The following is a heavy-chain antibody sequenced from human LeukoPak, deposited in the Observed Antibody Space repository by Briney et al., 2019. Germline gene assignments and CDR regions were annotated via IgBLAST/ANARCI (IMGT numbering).Heavy chain of an antibody. D-gene: IGHD3-16*02. J-gene: IGHJ4*02. V-gene: IGHV4-39*01. CDR2: IYYSGST. CDR3: ARQNYDYVWGSYRPRDLFDY. Sequence: PSETLSLTCTVSGGSISSSSYYWGWIRQPPGKGLEWIGSIYYSGSTYYNPSLKSRVTISVDTSKNQFSLKLSSVTAADTAVYYCARQNYDYVWGSYRPRDLFDYWGQGTLVTVSS. CDR1: GGSISSSSYY.